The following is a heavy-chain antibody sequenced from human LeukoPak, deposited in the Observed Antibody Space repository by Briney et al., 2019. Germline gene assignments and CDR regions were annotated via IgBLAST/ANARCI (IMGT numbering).Heavy chain of an antibody. CDR3: ARELVGALSSFDY. D-gene: IGHD1-26*01. CDR2: IDSSSGYI. Sequence: GRSLRLSCAASGFTFSTYTMNWVRQAPGKGLEWVSSIDSSSGYIYYADSVKGRFTISRDNAKNSLYLQMNGLRAEDTAIYYCARELVGALSSFDYWGQGTLVTVSS. V-gene: IGHV3-21*01. CDR1: GFTFSTYT. J-gene: IGHJ4*02.